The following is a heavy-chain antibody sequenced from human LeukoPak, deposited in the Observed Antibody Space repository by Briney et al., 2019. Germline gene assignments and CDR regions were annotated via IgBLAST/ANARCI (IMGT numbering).Heavy chain of an antibody. D-gene: IGHD1-26*01. CDR3: ARDEWDLLPADF. CDR2: IYSGGST. V-gene: IGHV3-53*05. CDR1: GFTVSSNY. J-gene: IGHJ4*02. Sequence: GGSLRLSCAASGFTVSSNYMSWVRQAPGKGLEWVSVIYSGGSTYYADSVKGRFTISRDNSKNTLYLQMNTLRGEDTAVYYCARDEWDLLPADFWGQGTLVTVSS.